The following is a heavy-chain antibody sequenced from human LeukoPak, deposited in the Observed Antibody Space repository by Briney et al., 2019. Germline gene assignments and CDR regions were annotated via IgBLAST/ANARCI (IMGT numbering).Heavy chain of an antibody. CDR3: AELGITMIGGV. CDR2: ISSSGSTI. V-gene: IGHV3-48*03. D-gene: IGHD3-10*02. J-gene: IGHJ6*04. CDR1: GFTFSSYE. Sequence: GGSLRLSCAASGFTFSSYEMNWVRQAPGKGLEWVSYISSSGSTIYYADSVKGRFTISRDNAKNSLYLQMNSLRAEDTAVYYCAELGITMIGGVWGKGTTVTMSS.